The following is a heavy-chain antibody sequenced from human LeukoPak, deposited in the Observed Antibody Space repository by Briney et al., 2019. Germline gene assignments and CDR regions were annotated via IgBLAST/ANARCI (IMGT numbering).Heavy chain of an antibody. V-gene: IGHV4-61*02. CDR3: ARDLYNWLHP. Sequence: PSQTLSLTCTVSGVSISSGSYYWSWIRQPAGKGLEWIGRIYTSGSTNYNPSLKSRVTISVDTSKNQFSRKLSSVTPADTAVYYCARDLYNWLHPWGQGTLVTVSS. J-gene: IGHJ5*02. CDR1: GVSISSGSYY. CDR2: IYTSGST.